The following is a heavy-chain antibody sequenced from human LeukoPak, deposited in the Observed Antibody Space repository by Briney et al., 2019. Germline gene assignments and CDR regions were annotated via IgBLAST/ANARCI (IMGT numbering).Heavy chain of an antibody. V-gene: IGHV3-9*01. CDR1: GFTFDDYA. CDR2: ISWNSGSI. D-gene: IGHD3-22*01. Sequence: GRSLRLSCAASGFTFDDYAMHWVRQDPGKGLEWVSGISWNSGSIGYADSVKGRFTISRDNAKNSLYLQMNSLRAEDTALYYCAKGSDSSGYSGMDVWGQGTTVTVSS. J-gene: IGHJ6*02. CDR3: AKGSDSSGYSGMDV.